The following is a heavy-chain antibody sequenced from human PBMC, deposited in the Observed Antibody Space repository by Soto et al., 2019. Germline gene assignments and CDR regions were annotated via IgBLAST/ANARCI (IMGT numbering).Heavy chain of an antibody. CDR3: ARVEYCSSTSCYGMDV. CDR2: IYYSGST. V-gene: IGHV4-59*01. CDR1: GGPISSYY. J-gene: IGHJ6*01. D-gene: IGHD2-2*01. Sequence: SETLSLTCTVSGGPISSYYWSWIRQPPGKGLEWIGYIYYSGSTNYNPSLKSRVTISVDTSKNQFSLKLSSVTAADTDVYYCARVEYCSSTSCYGMDVWGAGTTVTVPQ.